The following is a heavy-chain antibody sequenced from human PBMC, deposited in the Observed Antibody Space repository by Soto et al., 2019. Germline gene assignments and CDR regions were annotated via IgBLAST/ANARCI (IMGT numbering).Heavy chain of an antibody. Sequence: SGGSLRLSCAASGFTFSNYWMHWVRQVPGRGLVWVSRISHDGSGTSYADSVKGRFTISRDNAKNTVYLQMNSPRAEDTAVYYCAKGSSRAVVYASYFDYWGQGTLVTVSS. CDR1: GFTFSNYW. J-gene: IGHJ4*02. CDR3: AKGSSRAVVYASYFDY. V-gene: IGHV3-74*01. CDR2: ISHDGSGT. D-gene: IGHD2-8*02.